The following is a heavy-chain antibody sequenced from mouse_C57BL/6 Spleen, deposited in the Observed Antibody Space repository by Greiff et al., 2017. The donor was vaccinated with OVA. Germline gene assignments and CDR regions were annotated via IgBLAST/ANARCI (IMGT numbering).Heavy chain of an antibody. CDR3: ARPGNYYGRNWYFDV. D-gene: IGHD1-1*01. CDR2: ISSGSSTI. V-gene: IGHV5-17*01. Sequence: DVKLVESGGGLVKPGGSLKLSCAASGFTFSDYGMHWVRQAPEKGLEWVAYISSGSSTIYYADTVKGRFTISRDNAKNTLFLQMTSLRSEDMAMYYCARPGNYYGRNWYFDVWGTGTTVTVSS. CDR1: GFTFSDYG. J-gene: IGHJ1*03.